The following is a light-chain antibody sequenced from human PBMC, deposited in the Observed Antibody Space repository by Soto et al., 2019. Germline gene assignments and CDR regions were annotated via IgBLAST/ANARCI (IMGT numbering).Light chain of an antibody. CDR2: DVS. CDR1: SSDVGGYNY. CDR3: TSYTSSNTHV. J-gene: IGLJ1*01. Sequence: QSALTQPASVSGSPGQSITISCTGTSSDVGGYNYVSWLQQHPGKVPKLIIYDVSSRPSGVSNRFSGSNSGNTASLTISGLQAEDEADYYCTSYTSSNTHVFGGGTKVTVL. V-gene: IGLV2-14*01.